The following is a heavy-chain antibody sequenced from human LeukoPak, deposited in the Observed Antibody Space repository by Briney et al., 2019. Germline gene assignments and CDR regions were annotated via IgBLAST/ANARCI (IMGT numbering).Heavy chain of an antibody. CDR2: MNPNSGNT. CDR1: GYTFTSYD. Sequence: ASVKVSCKASGYTFTSYDINWVRQATGQGPEWMGWMNPNSGNTGYAQKFQGRVTMTRNTSISTAYMELSSLRSEDTAVYYCARVFRGWYELDYWGQGTLVTVSS. CDR3: ARVFRGWYELDY. V-gene: IGHV1-8*01. J-gene: IGHJ4*02. D-gene: IGHD6-19*01.